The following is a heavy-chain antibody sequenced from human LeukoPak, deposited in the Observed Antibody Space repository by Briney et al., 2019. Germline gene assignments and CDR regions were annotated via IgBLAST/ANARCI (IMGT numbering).Heavy chain of an antibody. Sequence: LETLSLTCAVYGGSFSGYYWSWIRQPPGKGLEWIGEINHSGSTNYNPSLKSRVTISVDTSKNQFSLKLSSVTAADTAVYYCAREGYYDSSGYYYVLYWGQGTLVTVSS. CDR1: GGSFSGYY. CDR3: AREGYYDSSGYYYVLY. CDR2: INHSGST. J-gene: IGHJ4*02. V-gene: IGHV4-34*01. D-gene: IGHD3-22*01.